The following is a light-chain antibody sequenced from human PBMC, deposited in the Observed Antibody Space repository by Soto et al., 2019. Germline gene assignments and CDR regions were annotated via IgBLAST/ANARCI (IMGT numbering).Light chain of an antibody. V-gene: IGKV3-11*01. J-gene: IGKJ4*02. CDR3: KQRRNWPPLT. CDR2: HAS. CDR1: EYVDIY. Sequence: ETVLTQSPATLSLSPGETATLSCRASEYVDIYLAWYQQKPGQAPRLLIYHASNRATGIPARFSGSRSGTAFTLTISSLEPEDSAVYYCKQRRNWPPLTFSGGTRVEIK.